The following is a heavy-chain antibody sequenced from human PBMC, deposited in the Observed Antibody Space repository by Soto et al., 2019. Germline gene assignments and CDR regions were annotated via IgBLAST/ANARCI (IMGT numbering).Heavy chain of an antibody. D-gene: IGHD6-13*01. CDR1: GASIITQNY. CDR2: IHHSGNN. V-gene: IGHV4-4*02. J-gene: IGHJ4*02. Sequence: QVQLQESGPGLVEPSGTLSLTCAVSGASIITQNYYNWVRQSPGKGLEWIGEIHHSGNNNFRPSLKSRVTLAVDTSKNQVSLRLSSVPAADTAIYSCAHAHGWYFLEYWGQGALVTVS. CDR3: AHAHGWYFLEY.